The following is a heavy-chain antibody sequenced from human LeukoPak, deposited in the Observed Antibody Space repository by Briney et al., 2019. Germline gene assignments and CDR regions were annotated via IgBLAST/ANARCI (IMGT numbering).Heavy chain of an antibody. V-gene: IGHV3-73*01. D-gene: IGHD3-9*01. CDR1: GFTFSGSA. J-gene: IGHJ4*02. Sequence: GGSLRLSCAASGFTFSGSAMHWVRQDSGKGLEWVGRIRSKANSYATAYAASVKGRFTISRDDSKNTAYLQMNSLKTADTAVYYCTSQIRYFDWPGVDYWGQGTLVTVSS. CDR2: IRSKANSYAT. CDR3: TSQIRYFDWPGVDY.